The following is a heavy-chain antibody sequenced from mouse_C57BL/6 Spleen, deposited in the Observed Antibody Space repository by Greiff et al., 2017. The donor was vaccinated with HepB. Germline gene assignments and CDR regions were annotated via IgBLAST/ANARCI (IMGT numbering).Heavy chain of an antibody. J-gene: IGHJ2*01. V-gene: IGHV1-82*01. D-gene: IGHD1-1*01. CDR3: AGTTVVALDY. CDR1: GYAFSSSW. Sequence: QVQLQQSGPELVKPGASVKISCKASGYAFSSSWMNWVKQRPGKGLEWIGRIYPGDGDTNYNWKFKGKATLTADKSSSTAYMQLSSLTSEDSAVYFCAGTTVVALDYWGQGTTLTVSS. CDR2: IYPGDGDT.